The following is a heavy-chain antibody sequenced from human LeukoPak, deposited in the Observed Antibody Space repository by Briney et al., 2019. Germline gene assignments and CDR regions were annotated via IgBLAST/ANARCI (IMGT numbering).Heavy chain of an antibody. J-gene: IGHJ4*02. CDR2: ITSNSSYV. V-gene: IGHV3-21*01. D-gene: IGHD1-1*01. CDR3: ARAELD. CDR1: GFTFSDFT. Sequence: GGSLRLSCAASGFTFSDFTMNWVRQAPGKGLEWVSSITSNSSYVYYTDSVKGRFTISRDNAKNSLFLQMNSLRAEDTAVYYCARAELDWGQGTLVTVSP.